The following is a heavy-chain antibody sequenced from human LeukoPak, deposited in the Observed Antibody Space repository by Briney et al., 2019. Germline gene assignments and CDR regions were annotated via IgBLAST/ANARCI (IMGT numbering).Heavy chain of an antibody. V-gene: IGHV4-4*07. CDR3: AREGGHCSGGSCYSVLYYYYMDV. CDR2: IYTIGST. D-gene: IGHD2-15*01. J-gene: IGHJ6*03. Sequence: PAETLSLTCTVSGGSISSYSWSWIRQPAGRGLEWIGRIYTIGSTKYNPPLKSRVTMSLDTSKNHFSLKLSSVTAADTAVYYCAREGGHCSGGSCYSVLYYYYMDVWGKGTTVTISS. CDR1: GGSISSYS.